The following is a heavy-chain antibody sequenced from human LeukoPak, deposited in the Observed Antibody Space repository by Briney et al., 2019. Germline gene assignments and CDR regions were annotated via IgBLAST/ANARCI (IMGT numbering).Heavy chain of an antibody. V-gene: IGHV3-30-3*01. J-gene: IGHJ3*02. CDR2: ISYDGSNK. D-gene: IGHD2-2*01. CDR1: GFAFSSYA. CDR3: ANIPAASFDAFDI. Sequence: PGGSLRLSCAASGFAFSSYAMHWVRQAPGKGLEWVAVISYDGSNKYYADSVKGRFTISRDNSKNTLYLQMNSLRAEDTAVYYCANIPAASFDAFDIWGQGTMVTVSS.